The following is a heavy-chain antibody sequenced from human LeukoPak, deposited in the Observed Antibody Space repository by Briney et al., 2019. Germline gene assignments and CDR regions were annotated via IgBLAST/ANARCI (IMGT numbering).Heavy chain of an antibody. CDR3: ARPRFPYYRLSGPDYYCMDV. V-gene: IGHV1-69*06. D-gene: IGHD2-21*01. CDR2: IIPIFGTT. Sequence: ASVKVSCKASGYTFTSYAMNWVRQAPGQGLEWMGGIIPIFGTTNYAQKFQGRVTITADKSTTTVYMELSSLRSEDTAVYYCARPRFPYYRLSGPDYYCMDVWGKGTTVTVSS. CDR1: GYTFTSYA. J-gene: IGHJ6*03.